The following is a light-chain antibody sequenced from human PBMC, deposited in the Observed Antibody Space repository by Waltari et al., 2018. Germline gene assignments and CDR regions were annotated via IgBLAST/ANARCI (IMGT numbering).Light chain of an antibody. CDR3: CSYAGSYTVL. Sequence: QSALTQPRPVSGSPGQSVTFSCTGTSTDVGGYNLSSWYQQSPGKAPQLMIYDVFNRPSGVPDRFSGSKSGNTASLTISGLQADDEADYYCCSYAGSYTVLFGGGTKLTVL. CDR2: DVF. CDR1: STDVGGYNL. J-gene: IGLJ2*01. V-gene: IGLV2-11*01.